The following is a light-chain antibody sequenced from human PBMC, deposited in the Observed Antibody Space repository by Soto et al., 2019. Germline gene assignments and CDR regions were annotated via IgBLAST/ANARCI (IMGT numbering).Light chain of an antibody. CDR3: QQYNSYPWT. Sequence: DIQMTQSPSTLSASVGDRVTITCRASQSISSWLAWYQQKPGQAPKLLIYDASSLESGVPSRFSGSGSGTEFTLTISSLQHYDFATSYCQQYNSYPWTFGQGTKVEIK. CDR2: DAS. CDR1: QSISSW. J-gene: IGKJ1*01. V-gene: IGKV1-5*01.